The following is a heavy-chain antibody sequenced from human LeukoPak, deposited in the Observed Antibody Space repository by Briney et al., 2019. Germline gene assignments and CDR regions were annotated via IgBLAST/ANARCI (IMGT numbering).Heavy chain of an antibody. CDR3: ARGSLFRCSSTSCISY. CDR2: ISSSSSTI. V-gene: IGHV3-48*01. CDR1: GFTFGSYS. J-gene: IGHJ4*02. Sequence: PGGSLRLSCAASGFTFGSYSMNWVRQAPGKGLEWVSYISSSSSTIYYADSVKGRFTISRDNAKNSLYLQMNSLRAEDTAVYYCARGSLFRCSSTSCISYWGQGTLVTVSS. D-gene: IGHD2-2*01.